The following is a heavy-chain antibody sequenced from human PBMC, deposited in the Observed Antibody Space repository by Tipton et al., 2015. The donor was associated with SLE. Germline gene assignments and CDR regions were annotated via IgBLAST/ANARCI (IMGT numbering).Heavy chain of an antibody. V-gene: IGHV4-4*09. CDR3: ARHDYQRDYAFDV. CDR2: IHSSGSS. D-gene: IGHD4-11*01. Sequence: TLSLTCTVSGGSIGTYYWNWIRQPPGKGLEWIGYIHSSGSSNYSPSLMRRITISLLTSNNQFSLKLTSVTAADTAVYYCARHDYQRDYAFDVWGQGTMVAVSS. J-gene: IGHJ3*01. CDR1: GGSIGTYY.